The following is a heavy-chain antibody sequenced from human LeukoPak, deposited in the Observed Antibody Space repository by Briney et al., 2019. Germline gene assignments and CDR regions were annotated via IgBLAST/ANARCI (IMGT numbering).Heavy chain of an antibody. Sequence: GASVKVSCKASGGTFSSYAISWARQAPGQGPEWMGRIIPILRIPNYAQKPQGSDTITAGKFTSTAYMELSSLRSEDTAVYYCARAAGTERRYYYYYGMDVWGQGTTVTVSS. D-gene: IGHD6-13*01. J-gene: IGHJ6*02. V-gene: IGHV1-69*04. CDR3: ARAAGTERRYYYYYGMDV. CDR2: IIPILRIP. CDR1: GGTFSSYA.